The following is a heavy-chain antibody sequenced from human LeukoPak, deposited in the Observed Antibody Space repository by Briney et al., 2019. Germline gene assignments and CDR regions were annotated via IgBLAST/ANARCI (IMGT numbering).Heavy chain of an antibody. J-gene: IGHJ5*02. CDR3: ARHPTVVVVAATPADNWFDP. CDR2: VYYTGKT. V-gene: IGHV4-59*08. Sequence: PSETLSLTCTVSGGSISSYYWCWIRQTPGKGLEWIGYVYYTGKTDYNPSLRSRVTMSVDTSKIQFSLKLRSVTAADTAVYYCARHPTVVVVAATPADNWFDPWGQGTLVTVSS. CDR1: GGSISSYY. D-gene: IGHD2-15*01.